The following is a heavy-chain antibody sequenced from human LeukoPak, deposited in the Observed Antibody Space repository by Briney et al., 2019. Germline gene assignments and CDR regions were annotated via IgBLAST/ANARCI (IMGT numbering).Heavy chain of an antibody. J-gene: IGHJ5*02. V-gene: IGHV4-30-2*01. Sequence: SETLSLTCAVSGGSISSGGYSWSWIRQPPGKGLEWIGYIDHSGSTYYNPSLKSRVTISVDRSKNQFSLKLSSVTAAHTAVYYCARVTRYYDSSGYYSDCFDPWGQGTLVTVSS. CDR3: ARVTRYYDSSGYYSDCFDP. D-gene: IGHD3-22*01. CDR1: GGSISSGGYS. CDR2: IDHSGST.